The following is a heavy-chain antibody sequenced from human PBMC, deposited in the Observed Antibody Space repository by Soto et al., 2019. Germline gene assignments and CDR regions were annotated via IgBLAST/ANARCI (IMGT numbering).Heavy chain of an antibody. CDR1: GYTFTSYD. D-gene: IGHD5-12*01. CDR3: ARIRGYSGPGAFDI. Sequence: ASVTVYCQASGYTFTSYDINWVRQATGQGLEWMGWMNPNSGNTGYAQKFQGRVAMTRNTSISTAYMELSSLRSEDTAVYYCARIRGYSGPGAFDIWGQGTMVTVSS. CDR2: MNPNSGNT. V-gene: IGHV1-8*01. J-gene: IGHJ3*02.